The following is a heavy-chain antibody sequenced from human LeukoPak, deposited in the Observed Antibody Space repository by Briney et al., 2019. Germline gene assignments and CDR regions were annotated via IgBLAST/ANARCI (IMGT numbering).Heavy chain of an antibody. CDR1: GFSLSTSGMC. V-gene: IGHV2-70*11. CDR3: ARILVAAAALDY. CDR2: IDWDDDK. D-gene: IGHD6-13*01. Sequence: SGPALVKPTQTLTLTCTFSGFSLSTSGMCVSWIRQPPGKALEWLARIDWDDDKYYSTSLKTRLTISKDTSKNQVVLTMTNMDPVDTATYYCARILVAAAALDYWGQGTLVTVSS. J-gene: IGHJ4*02.